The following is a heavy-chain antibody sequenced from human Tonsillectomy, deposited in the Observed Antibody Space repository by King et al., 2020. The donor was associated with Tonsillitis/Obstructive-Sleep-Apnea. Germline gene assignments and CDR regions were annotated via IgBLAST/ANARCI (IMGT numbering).Heavy chain of an antibody. D-gene: IGHD3-10*01. CDR1: GFTFNSYD. V-gene: IGHV3-64*01. Sequence: VQLVESGGGLVQPGGSLRLSCAASGFTFNSYDMHWVRQAPGKGLEYVSPIRRNGGSTYYANSVKGRFTISRDNSKNTLYLQMGSLRAEDMAFYYCARDGGSCYSRYYYYYLDVWGKGTTVTVSS. J-gene: IGHJ6*03. CDR3: ARDGGSCYSRYYYYYLDV. CDR2: IRRNGGST.